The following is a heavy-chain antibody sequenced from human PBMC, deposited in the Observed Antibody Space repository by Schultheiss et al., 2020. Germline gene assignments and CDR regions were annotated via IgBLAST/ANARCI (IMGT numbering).Heavy chain of an antibody. J-gene: IGHJ4*02. CDR3: AKVGLYYYDSSGYFDY. Sequence: GGSLRLSCAASGITFSSYAMHWVRQTPGKGLEWVAVISYDGSNKYYADSVKGRFTISRDNSRNTLYLQMNSLRAEDTAVYYCAKVGLYYYDSSGYFDYWGQGTLVTVSS. V-gene: IGHV3-30-3*01. CDR1: GITFSSYA. D-gene: IGHD3-22*01. CDR2: ISYDGSNK.